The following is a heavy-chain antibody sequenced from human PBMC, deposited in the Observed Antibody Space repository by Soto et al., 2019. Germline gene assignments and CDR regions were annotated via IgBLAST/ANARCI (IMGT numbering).Heavy chain of an antibody. V-gene: IGHV4-59*01. D-gene: IGHD2-15*01. CDR2: IYYSGST. J-gene: IGHJ3*02. Sequence: SETLSLTCTVSGGSISSYYWSWIRQPPGKGLEWIGYIYYSGSTNYNPSLKSRVTISVDTSKNQFSLKLSSVTAADTAVYYCASSTGGYCSGGSCYGSALDDAFDIWGQGTMVTVSS. CDR1: GGSISSYY. CDR3: ASSTGGYCSGGSCYGSALDDAFDI.